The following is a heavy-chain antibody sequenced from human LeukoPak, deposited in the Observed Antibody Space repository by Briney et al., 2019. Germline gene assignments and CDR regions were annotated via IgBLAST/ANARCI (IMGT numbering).Heavy chain of an antibody. CDR3: ARSHAGVVILFYFDY. Sequence: PSETLSLTCVVSGYSISSGYYWGWIRQPPGKGLEWIGSIYHSGSTYYNPSLKSRVTISVDTSKNQFSLNLSSVTAADTAVYYCARSHAGVVILFYFDYWGQGTLVTVSS. J-gene: IGHJ4*02. V-gene: IGHV4-38-2*01. D-gene: IGHD3-3*01. CDR1: GYSISSGYY. CDR2: IYHSGST.